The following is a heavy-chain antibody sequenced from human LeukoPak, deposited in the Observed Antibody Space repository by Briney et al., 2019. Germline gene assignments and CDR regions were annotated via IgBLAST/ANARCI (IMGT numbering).Heavy chain of an antibody. CDR2: INPNSGGT. CDR1: GYAFSDYY. J-gene: IGHJ5*02. CDR3: AKGGQYSSNDH. V-gene: IGHV1-2*02. Sequence: GASVKVSCKASGYAFSDYYLHWVRQAPGQGLEWMGWINPNSGGTNYPQKFQGRVTMTRDTSISTAYMELNSPTSDDTAIYYCAKGGQYSSNDHWGQGTLVTVSS. D-gene: IGHD6-13*01.